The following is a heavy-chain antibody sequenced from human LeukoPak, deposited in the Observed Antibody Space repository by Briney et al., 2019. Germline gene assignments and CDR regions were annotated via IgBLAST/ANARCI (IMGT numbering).Heavy chain of an antibody. D-gene: IGHD5-12*01. CDR2: IKQDGSEK. Sequence: GGSLRLSCAASGFTFSSYWMSWVRQAPGKGLEWVANIKQDGSEKYYVDSVKGRFTISRDSAKNSLYLQMNSLRAEDTAVYYCARGWGYSGYDLRCWFDPWGQGTLVTVSS. V-gene: IGHV3-7*01. CDR3: ARGWGYSGYDLRCWFDP. CDR1: GFTFSSYW. J-gene: IGHJ5*02.